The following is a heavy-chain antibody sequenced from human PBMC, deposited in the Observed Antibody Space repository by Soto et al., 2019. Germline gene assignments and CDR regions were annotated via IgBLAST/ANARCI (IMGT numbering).Heavy chain of an antibody. CDR1: GGSISSYY. J-gene: IGHJ4*02. CDR2: IYTSGST. D-gene: IGHD5-18*01. V-gene: IGHV4-4*07. CDR3: ARDGRGYSYGYTGDYFDY. Sequence: QVQLQESGPGLVKPSETLSLTCTVSGGSISSYYWSWIRQPAGKGLEWIGRIYTSGSTNYNPSLKSRVTMSVDTSKNQCSLKLSSVTAADTAVYYCARDGRGYSYGYTGDYFDYWGQGTLVTVSS.